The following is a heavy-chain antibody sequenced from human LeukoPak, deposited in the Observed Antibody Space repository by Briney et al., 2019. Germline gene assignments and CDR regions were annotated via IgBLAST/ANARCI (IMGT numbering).Heavy chain of an antibody. CDR1: GYTFTSYY. CDR2: INPNSGGT. V-gene: IGHV1-2*02. D-gene: IGHD3-3*01. CDR3: ARVPADYDFWSGYPDY. J-gene: IGHJ4*02. Sequence: ASVKVSCKASGYTFTSYYMHWVRQAPGQGLEWMGWINPNSGGTNYAQKFQGRVTMTRDTSISTAYMELSRLRSDDTAVYYCARVPADYDFWSGYPDYWGQGTLVTVSS.